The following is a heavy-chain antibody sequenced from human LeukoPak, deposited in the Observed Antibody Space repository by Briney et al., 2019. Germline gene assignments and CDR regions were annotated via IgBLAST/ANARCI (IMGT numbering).Heavy chain of an antibody. Sequence: SETLSLTCAVYGGSFSGYYWSWIRQPPGKGLEWIGEITHSGSTNYNPSLKSRVTISVDTSKNQFSLKLSSVTAADTAVYYCARGGKQWLAPNYYYYGMDVWGQGTTVTVSS. CDR2: ITHSGST. J-gene: IGHJ6*02. CDR1: GGSFSGYY. CDR3: ARGGKQWLAPNYYYYGMDV. V-gene: IGHV4-34*01. D-gene: IGHD6-19*01.